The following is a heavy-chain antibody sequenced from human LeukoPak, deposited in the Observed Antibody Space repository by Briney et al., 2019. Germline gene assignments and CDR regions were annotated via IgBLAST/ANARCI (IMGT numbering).Heavy chain of an antibody. V-gene: IGHV4-4*07. CDR1: GGSISSYY. CDR2: IYSSGST. D-gene: IGHD3-10*01. J-gene: IGHJ4*02. CDR3: ARDLSVRGVIIRASDY. Sequence: SETLSLTCTVSGGSISSYYWSWIRQPAGKGLEWIGRIYSSGSTNYNPSLKSRVTMSVDTSKNQFSLKLSSVTAADTAVYYCARDLSVRGVIIRASDYWGPGTLVTVSS.